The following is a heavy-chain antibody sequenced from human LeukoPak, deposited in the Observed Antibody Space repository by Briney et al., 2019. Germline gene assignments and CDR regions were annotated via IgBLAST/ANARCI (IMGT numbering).Heavy chain of an antibody. Sequence: ASVKVSCKASGGTFSSYAISWVRQAPGQGLEWMGGIIPIFGTANYAQKFQGRVTITADESTSTAYMVLSSLRSEDTAVYYCARGASYQLLPRPYYYYYMDVWGKGTTVTVSS. D-gene: IGHD2-2*01. J-gene: IGHJ6*03. CDR1: GGTFSSYA. V-gene: IGHV1-69*13. CDR2: IIPIFGTA. CDR3: ARGASYQLLPRPYYYYYMDV.